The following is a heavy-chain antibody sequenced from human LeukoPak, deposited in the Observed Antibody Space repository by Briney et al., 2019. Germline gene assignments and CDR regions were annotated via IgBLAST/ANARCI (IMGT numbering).Heavy chain of an antibody. J-gene: IGHJ5*02. CDR3: AHSREYYDILTGYYGSNWFDP. CDR2: IYWDDDK. D-gene: IGHD3-9*01. CDR1: GFSLSTSGVG. V-gene: IGHV2-5*02. Sequence: ESGPTLVDPTQTLTLTCTFSGFSLSTSGVGVGWIRQPPGKALEWLALIYWDDDKRNSPSLKSRLTITKDTSKNQVVLTMTNMDPVDTATYYCAHSREYYDILTGYYGSNWFDPWGQGTLVTVSS.